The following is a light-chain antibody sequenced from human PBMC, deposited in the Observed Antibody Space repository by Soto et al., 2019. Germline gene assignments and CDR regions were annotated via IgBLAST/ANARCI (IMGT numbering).Light chain of an antibody. CDR1: SANIGSST. V-gene: IGLV1-44*01. CDR3: AAWDGTLNGPV. CDR2: SDN. J-gene: IGLJ2*01. Sequence: QSKLTQPPSASGTPRQRGTIPFSWNSANIGSSTVNWYQRLPGTAPKLLIFSDNQRPSGVPDRFSGSKSGTSASLAISGLRSEDEADYHCAAWDGTLNGPVFGGGTKLTVL.